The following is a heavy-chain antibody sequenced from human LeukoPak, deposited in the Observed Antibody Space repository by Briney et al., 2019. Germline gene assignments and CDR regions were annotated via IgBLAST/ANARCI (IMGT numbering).Heavy chain of an antibody. CDR2: ISSTSNYI. D-gene: IGHD3-22*01. CDR1: GFTFSTYT. CDR3: ARENYDDSGSYFYCDY. V-gene: IGHV3-21*01. J-gene: IGHJ4*02. Sequence: GGSLRLSCAASGFTFSTYTMNWVRQAPGKGLEWVSSISSTSNYIYYADSVKGRFTISRDNAKNSLYLQMNSLRAEDTAVYYCARENYDDSGSYFYCDYWGQGTLVTVSS.